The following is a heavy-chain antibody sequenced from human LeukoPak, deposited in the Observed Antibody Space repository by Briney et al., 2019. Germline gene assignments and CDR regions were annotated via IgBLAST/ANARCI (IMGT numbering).Heavy chain of an antibody. CDR1: GFTFSSYS. Sequence: GGSLRLSCAASGFTFSSYSMNWVRQAPGKGLEWVSHITACGTAMFYADSVKGRFTISRDNAKNSLYLQMNSLRDEDTAVYYCASSGSYRFDYWGQGTLVTVSS. CDR3: ASSGSYRFDY. D-gene: IGHD1-26*01. CDR2: ITACGTAM. J-gene: IGHJ4*02. V-gene: IGHV3-48*02.